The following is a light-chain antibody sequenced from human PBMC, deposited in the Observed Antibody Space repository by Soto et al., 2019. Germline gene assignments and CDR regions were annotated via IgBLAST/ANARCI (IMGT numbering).Light chain of an antibody. CDR1: QGISQGISTY. CDR2: DAS. V-gene: IGKV1-5*01. CDR3: QQYNSYSPT. J-gene: IGKJ1*01. Sequence: DIQMTQSPSSLSASVGDRVTITCRASQGISQGISTYLAWYQHKPGKAPKLLIYDASSLESGVPSRFSGSGSGTEFTLTISSLQPDDFATYYCQQYNSYSPTFGQGTKVDIK.